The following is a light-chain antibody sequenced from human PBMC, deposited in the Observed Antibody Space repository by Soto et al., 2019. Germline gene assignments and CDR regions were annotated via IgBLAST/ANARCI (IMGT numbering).Light chain of an antibody. V-gene: IGLV4-69*01. CDR3: QTWGTGLLV. Sequence: QSVLTQSPSASASLGASVKLTCTLSSGHRSYAIAWHQQQPEKGPRYLMKLNSDGSHSKGDGIPDRFSGSSSGAERYLTISSLQSEDEADYYCQTWGTGLLVFGGGTKLTVL. CDR1: SGHRSYA. CDR2: LNSDGSH. J-gene: IGLJ3*02.